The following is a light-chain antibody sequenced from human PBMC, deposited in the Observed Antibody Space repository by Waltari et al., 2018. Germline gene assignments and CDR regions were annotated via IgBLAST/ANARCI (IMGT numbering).Light chain of an antibody. Sequence: QLVLTQSPSASASLGASIKLTCTLSRGHSSNIITWLQQQPEKGPRYLMKVNSNRTHSKGDQIPARFSGASSGAERYLTISHRQSEDEADYYCQTGGHGTWVFGGGAKMTVL. CDR2: VNSNRTH. CDR3: QTGGHGTWV. J-gene: IGLJ3*02. V-gene: IGLV4-69*01. CDR1: RGHSSNI.